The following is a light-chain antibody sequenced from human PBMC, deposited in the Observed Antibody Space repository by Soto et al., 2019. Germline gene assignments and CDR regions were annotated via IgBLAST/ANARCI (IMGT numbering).Light chain of an antibody. CDR3: EQYHTFPFT. CDR2: AAS. Sequence: AIRMTQSPSSLSASTGDRVTITCRASQDISTYLAWYQQKPGEAPKLLIYAASTLQSGVPSNFSGSGSGTDFTLTISCLQSEDFATYYCEQYHTFPFTFGPGTKVEI. V-gene: IGKV1-8*01. J-gene: IGKJ3*01. CDR1: QDISTY.